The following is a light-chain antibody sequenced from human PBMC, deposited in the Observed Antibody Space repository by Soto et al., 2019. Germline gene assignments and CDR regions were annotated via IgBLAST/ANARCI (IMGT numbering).Light chain of an antibody. V-gene: IGKV3-20*01. Sequence: EIVLTQSPGTLSLSPGERATLSCRASQSVTVNSLAWYQQKLGQAPRLLIYAASTRAAAVPDRFTGSGSGTDFALTISRLEPEDFGVYYCQQYGDSPLTSGPGTKVDIK. CDR2: AAS. J-gene: IGKJ3*01. CDR3: QQYGDSPLT. CDR1: QSVTVNS.